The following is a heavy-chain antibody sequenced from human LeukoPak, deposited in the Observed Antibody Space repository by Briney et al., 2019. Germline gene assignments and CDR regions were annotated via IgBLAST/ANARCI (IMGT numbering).Heavy chain of an antibody. Sequence: SETLSLTCTVSGGSISSSSYYWGWIRQPPGKGLEWIGSIYYSGSTYYNPSLKSRVTISVDTSKNQFSLELSSVTAADTAVYYCARRANGMDVWGQGTTVTVSS. CDR2: IYYSGST. J-gene: IGHJ6*02. V-gene: IGHV4-39*01. CDR3: ARRANGMDV. CDR1: GGSISSSSYY.